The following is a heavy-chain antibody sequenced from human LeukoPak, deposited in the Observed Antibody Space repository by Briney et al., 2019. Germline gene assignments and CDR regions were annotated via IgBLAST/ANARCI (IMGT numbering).Heavy chain of an antibody. CDR3: ARGGIETRYDFWSGQGAFDI. CDR1: GGTFSSYA. D-gene: IGHD3-3*01. V-gene: IGHV1-69*05. CDR2: IIPIFGTA. J-gene: IGHJ3*02. Sequence: SVKVSCKASGGTFSSYAISWVRQAPGQGLEWTGGIIPIFGTANYAQKFQGRVTITTDESTSTAYMELSSLRSEDTAVYYCARGGIETRYDFWSGQGAFDIWGQGTMVTVSS.